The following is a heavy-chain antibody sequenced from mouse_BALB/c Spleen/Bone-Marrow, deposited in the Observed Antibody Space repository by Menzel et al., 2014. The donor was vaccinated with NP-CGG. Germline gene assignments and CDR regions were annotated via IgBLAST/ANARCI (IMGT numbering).Heavy chain of an antibody. J-gene: IGHJ1*01. CDR3: ARCGYYGYFDV. CDR1: GYAFSSYW. CDR2: IYPGDGDT. Sequence: VQRVESGAELVRPGSSVKISCKASGYAFSSYWMNWVKQRPGQGLEWIGQIYPGDGDTNYNGKFKGKATLTADKSSSTAYMQLSSLTSEDSAVYFCARCGYYGYFDVWGAGTTVTVSS. V-gene: IGHV1-80*01. D-gene: IGHD2-2*01.